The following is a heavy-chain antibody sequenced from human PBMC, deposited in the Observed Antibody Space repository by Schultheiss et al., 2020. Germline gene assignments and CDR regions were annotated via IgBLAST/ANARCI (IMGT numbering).Heavy chain of an antibody. CDR1: GFTFSSYW. CDR2: INSDGSST. V-gene: IGHV3-74*01. CDR3: AKEARVRSSGIDY. Sequence: GESLKISCAASGFTFSSYWMHWVRQAPGKGLVWVSRINSDGSSTSYADSVKGRFTISRDNAKNTLYLQMNSLRAEDTALYYCAKEARVRSSGIDYWGQGTLVTVSS. J-gene: IGHJ4*02. D-gene: IGHD6-6*01.